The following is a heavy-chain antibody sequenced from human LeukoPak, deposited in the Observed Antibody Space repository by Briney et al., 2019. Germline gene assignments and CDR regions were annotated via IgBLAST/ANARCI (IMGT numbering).Heavy chain of an antibody. CDR1: GYTFTSYD. V-gene: IGHV1-8*01. CDR2: MNPNSGNT. D-gene: IGHD3-16*01. J-gene: IGHJ3*02. Sequence: GASVKVSCKASGYTFTSYDINWVRQATGQGLEWMGWMNPNSGNTGYAQKFQGRVTMTRNTSISTAYMELSSLRSEDTAVYYCARGHPNDHDAFDIWRQGTMVTVSS. CDR3: ARGHPNDHDAFDI.